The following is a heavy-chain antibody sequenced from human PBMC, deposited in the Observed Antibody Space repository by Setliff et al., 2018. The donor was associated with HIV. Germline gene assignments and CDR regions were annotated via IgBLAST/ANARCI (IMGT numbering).Heavy chain of an antibody. V-gene: IGHV5-10-1*01. CDR2: IDPVDSQT. Sequence: RGESLKISCKGSGYSFTSNWISWVRQVPGKGLEWMGRIDPVDSQTTYTPSFQGHVAFSVDKSISTAYLQWRSLKASDTAMYYCASGFCNTPSCYIGVLDHWGLGTLVTVSS. D-gene: IGHD2-2*02. J-gene: IGHJ4*02. CDR1: GYSFTSNW. CDR3: ASGFCNTPSCYIGVLDH.